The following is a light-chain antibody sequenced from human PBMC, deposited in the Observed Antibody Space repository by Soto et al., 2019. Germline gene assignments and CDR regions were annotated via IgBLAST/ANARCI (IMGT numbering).Light chain of an antibody. J-gene: IGKJ4*01. Sequence: VLLTQSPASLSFSPWEIGTLSCRASQSISTYLAWYQQKPGQAPRLLIYDASYRAAGIPARFSGSGSGTDFTLTISSLEPEDFAVYHCQQRSSWPLTFGGGTKVDI. CDR3: QQRSSWPLT. V-gene: IGKV3-11*01. CDR2: DAS. CDR1: QSISTY.